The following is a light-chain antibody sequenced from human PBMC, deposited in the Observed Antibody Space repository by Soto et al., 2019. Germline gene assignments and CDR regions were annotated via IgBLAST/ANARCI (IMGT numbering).Light chain of an antibody. J-gene: IGLJ2*01. V-gene: IGLV1-40*01. CDR1: DSNFGAGYD. CDR3: QSYDISLSGVV. CDR2: DNT. Sequence: QSVLTQPPSVSGAPGQRVTISCTGSDSNFGAGYDVHWYQQYPGTAPKLLIHDNTDRPSGVPDRFSGFKSGTSASRAITGLQAEDEADYFCQSYDISLSGVVFGGGTKLTVL.